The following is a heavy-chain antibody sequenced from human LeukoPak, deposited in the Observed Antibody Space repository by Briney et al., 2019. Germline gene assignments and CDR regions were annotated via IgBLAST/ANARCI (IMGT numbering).Heavy chain of an antibody. D-gene: IGHD3-9*01. CDR1: GGSINSYY. CDR3: ARLTGYSSESWFDP. CDR2: IYYSGST. Sequence: KPSETLSLTCTVSGGSINSYYWSWIRQPPGKGLEWIGYIYYSGSTNYNPSLKSRVTISVHTSKNQFSLKLSSVTAADTAVYYCARLTGYSSESWFDPWGQGTLVSVSS. V-gene: IGHV4-59*01. J-gene: IGHJ5*02.